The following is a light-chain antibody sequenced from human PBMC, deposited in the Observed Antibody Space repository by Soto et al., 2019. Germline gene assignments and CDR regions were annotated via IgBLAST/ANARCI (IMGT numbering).Light chain of an antibody. V-gene: IGKV3-20*01. CDR1: QSVSRY. Sequence: IVLTQAPGTLSLSPGERATLSFRASQSVSRYLTWYQQKPGQGPRVLIYGASSRATGIPDRFSGSGSGTDFTLTINRLEPEDFAVYYCQQYGSSPPTFGQGTKVDIK. J-gene: IGKJ1*01. CDR2: GAS. CDR3: QQYGSSPPT.